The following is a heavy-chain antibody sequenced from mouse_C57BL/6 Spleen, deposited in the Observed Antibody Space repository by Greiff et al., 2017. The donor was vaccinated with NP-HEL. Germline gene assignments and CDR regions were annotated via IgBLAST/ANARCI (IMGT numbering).Heavy chain of an antibody. Sequence: EVKLQQSGPELVKPGASVKIPCKASGYTFTDYNMDWVKQSHGKSLEWIGDINPNNGGTIYNQKFKGKATLTVDKSSSTAYMELRSLTSEDTAVYYCATSDGYFAWFAYWGQGTLVTVSA. CDR3: ATSDGYFAWFAY. CDR2: INPNNGGT. V-gene: IGHV1-18*01. D-gene: IGHD2-3*01. J-gene: IGHJ3*01. CDR1: GYTFTDYN.